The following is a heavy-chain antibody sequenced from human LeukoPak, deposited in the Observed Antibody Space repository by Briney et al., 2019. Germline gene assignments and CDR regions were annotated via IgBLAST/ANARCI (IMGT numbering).Heavy chain of an antibody. J-gene: IGHJ4*02. CDR1: GYTFTTYG. Sequence: GSVTVSCEASGYTFTTYGISWVRQAPGQGLEWVGWINTHNGKTKYAQTFQDRVTINTDRSKSKTYIELRSLRSDATAVYYCATYQYANSATLDYWGQGTLVTVSS. V-gene: IGHV1-18*01. CDR3: ATYQYANSATLDY. CDR2: INTHNGKT. D-gene: IGHD2-15*01.